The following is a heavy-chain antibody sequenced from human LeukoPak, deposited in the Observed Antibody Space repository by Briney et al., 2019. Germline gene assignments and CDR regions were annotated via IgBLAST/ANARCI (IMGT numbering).Heavy chain of an antibody. CDR1: EFPFSGYT. CDR2: ITGSSSTI. J-gene: IGHJ4*02. Sequence: GGSLRLSCAASEFPFSGYTMNWVRQAPGKGLEWVSLITGSSSTIFYADSVKGRFTISRDNAKNSLYLQMNSLRDEDTAVYYCARGRNYGSGNYFNDYWGQGTLVTVSS. D-gene: IGHD3-10*01. V-gene: IGHV3-48*02. CDR3: ARGRNYGSGNYFNDY.